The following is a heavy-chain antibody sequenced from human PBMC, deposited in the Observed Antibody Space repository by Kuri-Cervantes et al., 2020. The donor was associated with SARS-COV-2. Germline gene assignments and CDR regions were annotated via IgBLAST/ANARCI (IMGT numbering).Heavy chain of an antibody. CDR1: GGSFSGYY. Sequence: SETLSLTCAVYGGSFSGYYWSWIRQPPGKGLEWIGYIYYSGSTNYNPSLKSRVTISVDTSKNQFSLKLSSVTAADTAVYYCARVSEGGYYYDSSGYLLYYFDYWGQGTLVTVSS. J-gene: IGHJ4*02. CDR3: ARVSEGGYYYDSSGYLLYYFDY. CDR2: IYYSGST. V-gene: IGHV4-59*01. D-gene: IGHD3-22*01.